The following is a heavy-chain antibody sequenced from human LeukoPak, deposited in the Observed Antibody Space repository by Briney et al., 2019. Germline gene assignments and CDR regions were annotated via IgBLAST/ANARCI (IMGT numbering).Heavy chain of an antibody. Sequence: PSETLSLTCTVSGVSIFSSYWNWVRQPPGKRLEWIGYVHYSGSTNYSPSLKSRVTMSVDTSKSQFSLKLSSATAADTAVYYCATGRSIRYFDYWGQGTLLTVSS. CDR3: ATGRSIRYFDY. CDR2: VHYSGST. CDR1: GVSIFSSY. J-gene: IGHJ4*02. D-gene: IGHD3-9*01. V-gene: IGHV4-59*12.